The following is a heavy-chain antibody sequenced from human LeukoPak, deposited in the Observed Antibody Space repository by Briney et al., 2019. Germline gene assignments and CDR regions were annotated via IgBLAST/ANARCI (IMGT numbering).Heavy chain of an antibody. Sequence: SETLSLTCSVSGYSIGSGYYWGWIRQPPGKRLEWIGGISHSRITYYSPSLKSRVTVSVDTSKNQFSLRLNSVTAADTAVYYCARSSRWFGELLQFQHWGQGTLVTVSS. CDR1: GYSIGSGYY. V-gene: IGHV4-38-2*02. CDR3: ARSSRWFGELLQFQH. D-gene: IGHD3-10*01. J-gene: IGHJ1*01. CDR2: ISHSRIT.